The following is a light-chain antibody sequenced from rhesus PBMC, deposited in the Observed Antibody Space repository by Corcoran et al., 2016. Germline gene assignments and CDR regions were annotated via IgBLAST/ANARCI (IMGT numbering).Light chain of an antibody. CDR3: QQYYNYPWT. V-gene: IGKV1-46*01. CDR2: SAS. J-gene: IGKJ1*01. Sequence: DIQMTQSPSSLSASVGATVTITCRASQSFRSSLAWYKQQQGKAPELLVYSASPLQSGVPSRFSGSKSETDFTLTISSLQPEDIATYYCQQYYNYPWTFGQGTKVEIK. CDR1: QSFRSS.